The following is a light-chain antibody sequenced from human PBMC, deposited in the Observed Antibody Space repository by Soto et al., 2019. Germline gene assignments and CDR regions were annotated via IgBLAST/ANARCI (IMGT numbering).Light chain of an antibody. Sequence: ELVLTQSPGTLSLSPGERATLSCRASQRLSSSYLFWYQQRPRQAPSLLIYVASNRATGIPDRFSGSASGTDFTLTISRLEPEDFAVYYCQLYGTSPPYTFGQGTKLEI. CDR2: VAS. CDR3: QLYGTSPPYT. V-gene: IGKV3-20*01. CDR1: QRLSSSY. J-gene: IGKJ2*01.